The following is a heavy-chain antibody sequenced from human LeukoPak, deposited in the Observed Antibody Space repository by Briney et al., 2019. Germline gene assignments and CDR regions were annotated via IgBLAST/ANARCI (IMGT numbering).Heavy chain of an antibody. CDR3: ARVTYYYDSSSYYTLSFDY. V-gene: IGHV4-59*01. CDR1: GGSISSYY. J-gene: IGHJ4*02. Sequence: SETLSLTCTVSGGSISSYYWSWIRQPPGTGLEWIGHMYYSGSTNYNPSLKRRVTISVDTSKNQFSLTLSSVTAADTAVYYWARVTYYYDSSSYYTLSFDYWGQGTLVTVSS. D-gene: IGHD3-22*01. CDR2: MYYSGST.